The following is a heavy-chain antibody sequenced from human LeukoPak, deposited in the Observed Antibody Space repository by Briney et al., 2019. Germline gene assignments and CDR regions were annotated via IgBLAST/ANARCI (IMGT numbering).Heavy chain of an antibody. Sequence: SETLSLTCAVYGGSFSGYYWSWIRQPPGKGLEWIGEINHSGSTNYNPSLKSRVTISVDTSKNQFSLKLSSVTAADAAVYYCARRITMVRGARPGDYYFDYWGQGTLVTVSS. D-gene: IGHD3-10*01. V-gene: IGHV4-34*01. CDR1: GGSFSGYY. CDR2: INHSGST. J-gene: IGHJ4*02. CDR3: ARRITMVRGARPGDYYFDY.